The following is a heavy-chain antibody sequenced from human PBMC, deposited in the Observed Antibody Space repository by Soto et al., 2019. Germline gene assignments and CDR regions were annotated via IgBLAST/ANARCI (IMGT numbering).Heavy chain of an antibody. Sequence: SETLSLTCDVSDDSVNSIGYYWTWIRQHPGKGLEWIGCVYYSGRTYYNPSLKSRLGMSLDTSKNQFSLKMTSMTAADPAVYYCARAEETAIQYYYYYYGMDVWGQGTTVTVSS. V-gene: IGHV4-31*02. CDR1: DDSVNSIGYY. CDR2: VYYSGRT. J-gene: IGHJ6*02. D-gene: IGHD5-18*01. CDR3: ARAEETAIQYYYYYYGMDV.